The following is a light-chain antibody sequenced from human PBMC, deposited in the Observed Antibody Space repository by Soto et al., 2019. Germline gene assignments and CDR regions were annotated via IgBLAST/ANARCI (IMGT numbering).Light chain of an antibody. V-gene: IGKV3-15*01. Sequence: EIMMTQSPPTLSVSPGERATLSCRASQSVSSNLAWYQQRPGQAPRLLIYGASNRATGIPARFSGSGSGTEFTLTISSLQSEDFAVYYCQQYNTWPRTFGQGTKVDIK. CDR2: GAS. CDR1: QSVSSN. CDR3: QQYNTWPRT. J-gene: IGKJ1*01.